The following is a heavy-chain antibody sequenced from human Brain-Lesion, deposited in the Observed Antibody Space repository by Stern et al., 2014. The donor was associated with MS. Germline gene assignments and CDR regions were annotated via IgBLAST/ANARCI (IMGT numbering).Heavy chain of an antibody. J-gene: IGHJ5*02. CDR1: GGSVSSTSYA. D-gene: IGHD2-15*01. CDR2: IYYSGTP. V-gene: IGHV4-39*01. Sequence: VQLVESGPGLVKPSETLSLTCTVAGGSVSSTSYAWAWVRQPPGKGLEWIGTIYYSGTPYYSPPQKRPPTIALDPSKKQFSLQRGSVTAADTAVYYCAGEEDIRYCSGGSCTGNWFDPWGQGTLVTVSS. CDR3: AGEEDIRYCSGGSCTGNWFDP.